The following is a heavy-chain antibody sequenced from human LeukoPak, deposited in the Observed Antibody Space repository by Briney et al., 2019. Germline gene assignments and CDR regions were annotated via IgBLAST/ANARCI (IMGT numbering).Heavy chain of an antibody. CDR2: IYYTGST. V-gene: IGHV4-39*01. Sequence: PSETLSLTCTVSAGSISSSSYYWGWIRQPPGKGLEWIGSIYYTGSTYYNPSLKSRVTISVDTSKNQFSLKLSSVTAADTAVYYCASIMVRGVTGDYWGQGTLVTVSS. CDR3: ASIMVRGVTGDY. J-gene: IGHJ4*02. CDR1: AGSISSSSYY. D-gene: IGHD3-10*01.